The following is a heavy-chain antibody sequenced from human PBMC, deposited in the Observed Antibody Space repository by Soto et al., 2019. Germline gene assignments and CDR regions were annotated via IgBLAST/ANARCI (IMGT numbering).Heavy chain of an antibody. V-gene: IGHV5-51*01. J-gene: IGHJ6*02. Sequence: PGESLKISCKGSGYSFTSYWIGWVRQIPGKGLEWMGIIYPGDSDTRYSPSFQGQVTISADKSISTAYLQWSSLKASDTAMYYCARHPPRTTFDNYYYYGMDVWGQGTTVTVSS. CDR2: IYPGDSDT. D-gene: IGHD3-10*02. CDR3: ARHPPRTTFDNYYYYGMDV. CDR1: GYSFTSYW.